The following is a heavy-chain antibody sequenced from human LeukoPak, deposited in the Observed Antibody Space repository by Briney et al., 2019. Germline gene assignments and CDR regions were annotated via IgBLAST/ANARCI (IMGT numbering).Heavy chain of an antibody. D-gene: IGHD3-10*01. J-gene: IGHJ3*02. CDR2: INSDGSST. CDR3: ARDQTLGLDHDAFDI. CDR1: GFTFSSYW. V-gene: IGHV3-74*01. Sequence: GGSLRPSCAASGFTFSSYWMHWVRQAPGKGLVWVSRINSDGSSTSYADSVKGRFTISRDNAKNTLYLQMNSLRAEDTAVYYCARDQTLGLDHDAFDIWGQGTMVTVSS.